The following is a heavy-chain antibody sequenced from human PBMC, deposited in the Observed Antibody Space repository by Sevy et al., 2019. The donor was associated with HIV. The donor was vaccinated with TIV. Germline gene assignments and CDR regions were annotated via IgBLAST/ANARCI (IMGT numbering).Heavy chain of an antibody. CDR1: GGSFSGYY. CDR2: INHSGST. V-gene: IGHV4-34*01. CDR3: ARATSLRDAYYYYYMDV. J-gene: IGHJ6*03. Sequence: SETLSLTCAVYGGSFSGYYWSWIRQPPGKGLEWIGEINHSGSTNYNPSLKSRVTISEDTSKNQFSLKLSSVTAADTAVYYCARATSLRDAYYYYYMDVWGKGTTVTVSS. D-gene: IGHD1-1*01.